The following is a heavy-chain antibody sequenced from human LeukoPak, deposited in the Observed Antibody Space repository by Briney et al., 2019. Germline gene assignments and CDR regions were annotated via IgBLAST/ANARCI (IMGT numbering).Heavy chain of an antibody. Sequence: PSETLSLTCAVSGGSISSGGYYWSWIRQPPGKGLEWTGEINHSGSTNYNPSLKSRVTISVDTSKNQFSLKLSSVTAADTAVYYCARGGTYYDFWSGYFSNWFDPWGQGTLVTVSS. J-gene: IGHJ5*02. CDR2: INHSGST. D-gene: IGHD3-3*01. V-gene: IGHV4-34*01. CDR1: GGSISSGGYY. CDR3: ARGGTYYDFWSGYFSNWFDP.